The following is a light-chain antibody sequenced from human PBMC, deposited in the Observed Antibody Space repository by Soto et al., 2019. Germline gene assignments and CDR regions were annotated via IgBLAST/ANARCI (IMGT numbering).Light chain of an antibody. CDR2: SAS. Sequence: DIPMTQSPSSLSASVGDRVTITCRASQNIRISLSWYQHKPGKAPDLLIYSASTLQSGVPSRFSGSGSGTTFTLTINSLQPEDFATYYCQQSYNTMWTFGQGTRVEIK. J-gene: IGKJ1*01. CDR3: QQSYNTMWT. CDR1: QNIRIS. V-gene: IGKV1-39*01.